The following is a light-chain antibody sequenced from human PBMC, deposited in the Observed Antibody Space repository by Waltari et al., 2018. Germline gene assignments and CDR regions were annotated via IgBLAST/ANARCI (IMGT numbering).Light chain of an antibody. Sequence: EIVMTQSPATLSVSPGEGATLSCRASQSVTTKLAWYQLKPCQAPRLLIYDASSRATGIPARFSGSGFGTEFTLTISSLQSEDFAVYYCQQYHNWPPWTFGRGTKVEIK. CDR1: QSVTTK. J-gene: IGKJ1*01. CDR2: DAS. CDR3: QQYHNWPPWT. V-gene: IGKV3D-15*01.